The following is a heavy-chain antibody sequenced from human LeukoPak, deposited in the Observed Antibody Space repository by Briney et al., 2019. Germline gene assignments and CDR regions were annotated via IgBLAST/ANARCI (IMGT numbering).Heavy chain of an antibody. CDR1: GGSFSNYY. Sequence: SETLSLTCAVYGGSFSNYYWSWIRQPPGKGLEWIGEINHSGSTNYNPSLKSRVTISVDTSKNQFSLKLSSVTAADTAVYYCARGNVDTDRWDLDYWSQGTLVTVSS. V-gene: IGHV4-34*01. J-gene: IGHJ4*02. D-gene: IGHD5-18*01. CDR3: ARGNVDTDRWDLDY. CDR2: INHSGST.